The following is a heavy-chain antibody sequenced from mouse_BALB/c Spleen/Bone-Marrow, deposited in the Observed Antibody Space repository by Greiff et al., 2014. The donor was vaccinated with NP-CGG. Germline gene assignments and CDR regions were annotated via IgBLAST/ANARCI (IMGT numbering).Heavy chain of an antibody. Sequence: VQLQQSGAELVRSGASVKLSCTASGFNIKDYYMHWVKQRPEQGLEWIGWIDPENGDTEYAPKFQGKATITADTSSNTAYLQLSSPTSEDTAVYYCNGNYYAMDYWGQGTSVTVSS. J-gene: IGHJ4*01. CDR2: IDPENGDT. D-gene: IGHD2-1*01. V-gene: IGHV14-4*02. CDR1: GFNIKDYY. CDR3: NGNYYAMDY.